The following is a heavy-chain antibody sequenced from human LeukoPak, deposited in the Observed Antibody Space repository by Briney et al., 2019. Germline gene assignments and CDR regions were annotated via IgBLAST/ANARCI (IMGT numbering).Heavy chain of an antibody. CDR3: ARWGSVIPRDAFDI. CDR1: GGSISSSSYY. V-gene: IGHV4-39*01. J-gene: IGHJ3*02. D-gene: IGHD3-10*01. Sequence: SETLSLTCTVSGGSISSSSYYWGWIRQPPGKGLEWIGRIYYSGSTYYNPSLKSRVTISVDTSKNQFSLTLSSVTAAYTAVYYCARWGSVIPRDAFDIWGKGTMVTVSS. CDR2: IYYSGST.